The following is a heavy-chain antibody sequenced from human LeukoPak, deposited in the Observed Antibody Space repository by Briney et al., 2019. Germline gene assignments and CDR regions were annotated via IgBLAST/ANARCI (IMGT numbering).Heavy chain of an antibody. Sequence: ASVKVSCKASGYTFSGYYIHWVRQAPGQGLEWMGWISAYNGNTNYAQKLQGRVTMTTDTSTSTAYMELRSLRSDDTAVYYCARGRVVRGVIYQYYYYYYMDVWGKGTTVTVSS. CDR1: GYTFSGYY. D-gene: IGHD3-10*01. CDR3: ARGRVVRGVIYQYYYYYYMDV. V-gene: IGHV1-18*04. J-gene: IGHJ6*03. CDR2: ISAYNGNT.